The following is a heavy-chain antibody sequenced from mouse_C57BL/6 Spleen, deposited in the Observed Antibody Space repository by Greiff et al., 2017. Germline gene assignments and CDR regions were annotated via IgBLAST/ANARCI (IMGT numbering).Heavy chain of an antibody. J-gene: IGHJ3*01. CDR2: IRNKANGYTT. V-gene: IGHV7-3*01. CDR3: ASNYYGSSPAWFAY. CDR1: GFTFTAYY. D-gene: IGHD1-1*01. Sequence: EVQGVESGGGLVQPGGSLSLSCAASGFTFTAYYMSWVRQPPGKALEWLGFIRNKANGYTTEYSASVKGQFTISGDNSQSILYLQMNALRAEDSATYYCASNYYGSSPAWFAYWGQGTLVTVSA.